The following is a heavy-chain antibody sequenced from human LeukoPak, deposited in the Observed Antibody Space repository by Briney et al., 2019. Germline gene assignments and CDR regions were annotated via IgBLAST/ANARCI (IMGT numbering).Heavy chain of an antibody. Sequence: SETLSLTCAVYGGSFSGYYWSWIRQPPGKGLEWIGEINHSGSTNYNPSLKSRVTISVDTSKNQFSLKLSSVTAADTAVYYCARGRGGMKKNYWGQGTLVTVSS. V-gene: IGHV4-34*01. D-gene: IGHD3-16*01. CDR2: INHSGST. CDR1: GGSFSGYY. J-gene: IGHJ4*02. CDR3: ARGRGGMKKNY.